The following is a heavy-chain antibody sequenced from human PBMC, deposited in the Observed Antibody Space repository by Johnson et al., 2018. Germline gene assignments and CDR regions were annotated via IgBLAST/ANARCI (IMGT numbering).Heavy chain of an antibody. V-gene: IGHV3-30*18. CDR3: AKVFSYGYYYYYMDV. CDR1: GFIFSNYG. CDR2: ISYDGSNK. Sequence: QVQLVESGGGVVQPGRSLRLSCAASGFIFSNYGMHWVRQAPGKGLEWVAVISYDGSNKFYADSVKGRFPSSRDNSKNTWYLQRNSPRAEETAVYYCAKVFSYGYYYYYMDVWGKGTTVTVSS. J-gene: IGHJ6*03. D-gene: IGHD3-16*01.